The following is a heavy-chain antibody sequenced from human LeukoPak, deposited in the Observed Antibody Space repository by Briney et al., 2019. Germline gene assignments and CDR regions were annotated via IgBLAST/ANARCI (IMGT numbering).Heavy chain of an antibody. V-gene: IGHV1-2*02. J-gene: IGHJ5*02. CDR3: ARDTSTVTPNNWFDP. D-gene: IGHD4-17*01. Sequence: ASVKVSCKASGGTFSSYAISWVRQAPGQGLEWMRWINPNSGGTNYAQKFQGRVTMTRDTSISTAYMELSRLRSDDTAVYYCARDTSTVTPNNWFDPWGQGTLVTVSS. CDR1: GGTFSSYA. CDR2: INPNSGGT.